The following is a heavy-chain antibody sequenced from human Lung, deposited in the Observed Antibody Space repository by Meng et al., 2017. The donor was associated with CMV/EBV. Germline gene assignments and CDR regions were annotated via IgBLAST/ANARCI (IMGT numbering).Heavy chain of an antibody. CDR3: ARDLWLTTVTSLYYYGMDV. D-gene: IGHD4-11*01. J-gene: IGHJ6*01. CDR2: ISYDGSNK. CDR1: GFTFSSYA. V-gene: IGHV3-30-3*01. Sequence: GESLKISCAASGFTFSSYAMHWVRQAPGKGLEWVAVISYDGSNKYYADSVKGRFTISRDNSKNTLYLQMNSLKAEDTAVYYCARDLWLTTVTSLYYYGMDVWGQGNXVNGAS.